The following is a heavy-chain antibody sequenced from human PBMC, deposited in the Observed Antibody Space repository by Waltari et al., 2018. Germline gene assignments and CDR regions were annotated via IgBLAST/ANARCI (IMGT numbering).Heavy chain of an antibody. V-gene: IGHV3-53*02. Sequence: EVQLVETGGGLIQPGGSLRLSCAASGFTVSSNYMSWVRQAPGKGLEWVSVIYSGGSTYYAESGKGRFTISRDNSKNTLYLQMNSLRAEDTAVYYCARGGQWLAWGGYYFDYWGQGTLVTVSS. CDR1: GFTVSSNY. D-gene: IGHD6-19*01. J-gene: IGHJ4*02. CDR3: ARGGQWLAWGGYYFDY. CDR2: IYSGGST.